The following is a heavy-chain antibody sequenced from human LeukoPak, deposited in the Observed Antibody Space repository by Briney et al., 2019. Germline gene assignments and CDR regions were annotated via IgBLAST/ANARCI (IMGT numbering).Heavy chain of an antibody. CDR3: ARGGLLWFGELGSFDY. J-gene: IGHJ4*02. CDR2: INHSGST. CDR1: GDSISSSNYY. Sequence: SETLSLTCTVSGDSISSSNYYWSWIRQPPGKGLEWIGEINHSGSTNYNPSLKSRVTISVDTSKNQFSLKLSSVTAADTAVYYCARGGLLWFGELGSFDYWGQGTLVTVSS. V-gene: IGHV4-39*07. D-gene: IGHD3-10*01.